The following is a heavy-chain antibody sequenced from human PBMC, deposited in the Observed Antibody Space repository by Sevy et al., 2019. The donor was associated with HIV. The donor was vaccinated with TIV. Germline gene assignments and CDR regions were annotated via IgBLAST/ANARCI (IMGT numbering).Heavy chain of an antibody. Sequence: GGALRLSCAAPGFHFSNYGLGWVRQGPRKGLEGVLGIRVCGGRKYYADSVKGRFTISRDNSKNTLFLQMNSLRVEDTAVYYCGRPRANYVDHYFFYAMDVWGQGTTVTVSS. CDR2: IRVCGGRK. V-gene: IGHV3-23*01. D-gene: IGHD4-17*01. CDR1: GFHFSNYG. CDR3: GRPRANYVDHYFFYAMDV. J-gene: IGHJ6*02.